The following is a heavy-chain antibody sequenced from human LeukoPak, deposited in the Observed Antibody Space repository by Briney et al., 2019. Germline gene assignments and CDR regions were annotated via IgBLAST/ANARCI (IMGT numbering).Heavy chain of an antibody. Sequence: PGGSLRLSCAASGFTFSSYGMSWVRQAPGKGLEWVSGISGSGSGTYYADSVKGRFTISRDNSKNTLYLQMNSLRAEDTAVYYCAKAGSSTTRSGSIFDYWGQGTLVTVSS. V-gene: IGHV3-23*01. CDR3: AKAGSSTTRSGSIFDY. D-gene: IGHD2-2*01. CDR2: ISGSGSGT. CDR1: GFTFSSYG. J-gene: IGHJ4*02.